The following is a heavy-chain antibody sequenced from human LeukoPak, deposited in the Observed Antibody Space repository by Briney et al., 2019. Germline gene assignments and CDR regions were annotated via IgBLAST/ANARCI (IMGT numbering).Heavy chain of an antibody. D-gene: IGHD1-26*01. Sequence: SETLSLTCAVSGGSISNYYWSWIQQPAGKGLEWIGRIYTSGNTNYNPSLKSRVTMSVDTSKNQFSLKLSSVTAADTAVYYCARDFTESGSSRVYYYYYYMDVWGKGTTVTVSS. V-gene: IGHV4-4*07. CDR3: ARDFTESGSSRVYYYYYYMDV. J-gene: IGHJ6*03. CDR1: GGSISNYY. CDR2: IYTSGNT.